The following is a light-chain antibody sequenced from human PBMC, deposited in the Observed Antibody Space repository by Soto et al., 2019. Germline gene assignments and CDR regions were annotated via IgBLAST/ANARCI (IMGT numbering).Light chain of an antibody. J-gene: IGKJ1*01. V-gene: IGKV1-27*01. CDR2: AAS. Sequence: DIQMTQSPSSLSASVGDRVTITCRASQGISNHLAWYQQKPGKVPKLLIYAASTLQSGVPSRFSGSGSGTDFTLTISSLQPEDVATYYCQKYNSAPVWFGQGTKVEIK. CDR1: QGISNH. CDR3: QKYNSAPVW.